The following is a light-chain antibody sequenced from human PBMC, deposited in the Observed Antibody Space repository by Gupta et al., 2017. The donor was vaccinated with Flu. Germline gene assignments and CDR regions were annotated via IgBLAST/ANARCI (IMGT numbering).Light chain of an antibody. Sequence: HSALTQPASVSGSPGQSITIPCTGTSSDIGNYNYVSWYLQHPGKAPKLLIYNVSERPSGVSNRFSASKSGNTASLTISGLQTEDEADYYCSSFTAFTTLVFGTGTKVTVL. J-gene: IGLJ1*01. CDR2: NVS. CDR1: SSDIGNYNY. V-gene: IGLV2-14*03. CDR3: SSFTAFTTLV.